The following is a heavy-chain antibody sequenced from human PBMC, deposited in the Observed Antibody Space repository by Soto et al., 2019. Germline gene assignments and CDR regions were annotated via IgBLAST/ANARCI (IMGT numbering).Heavy chain of an antibody. CDR1: GGAISSYY. CDR2: IHYTGSS. D-gene: IGHD6-13*01. CDR3: AREGVSSSWYNYYGMDV. Sequence: ASETLSLTCTVSGGAISSYYWNWIRQPPGKGLEWIGYIHYTGSSSYNPSLKSRITVSVDTSKNQFSLKLSSVTAADTAVYYCAREGVSSSWYNYYGMDVWGQGTTVTVSS. V-gene: IGHV4-59*01. J-gene: IGHJ6*02.